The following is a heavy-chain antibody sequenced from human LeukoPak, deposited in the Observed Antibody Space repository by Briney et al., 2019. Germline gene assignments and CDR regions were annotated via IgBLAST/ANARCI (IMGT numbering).Heavy chain of an antibody. CDR1: GYTFTNYG. CDR3: ARDRLYNYGYYGMDV. J-gene: IGHJ6*02. V-gene: IGHV1-18*01. Sequence: ASVTVSCKASGYTFTNYGISWVRQAPGQGREWMGWISAYNGNTNYAQKLQGRVTMTTDTSTTTAYMELRSLRSDDTAVYYCARDRLYNYGYYGMDVWGQGTTVTVSS. D-gene: IGHD5-18*01. CDR2: ISAYNGNT.